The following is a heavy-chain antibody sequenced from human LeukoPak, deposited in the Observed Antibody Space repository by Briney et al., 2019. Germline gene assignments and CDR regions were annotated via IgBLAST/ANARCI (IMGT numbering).Heavy chain of an antibody. CDR3: ARARWSTSLGGMDDYYYYYYYMDV. D-gene: IGHD2-2*01. V-gene: IGHV4-39*07. CDR2: IYYSGST. CDR1: GGSISSSSYY. Sequence: SETLSLTCTVSGGSISSSSYYWGWIRQPPGKGLEWIGSIYYSGSTNYNPSLKSRVTISVDRSKNQFSLKLSSVTAADTAVYYCARARWSTSLGGMDDYYYYYYYMDVWGKGTTVTVSS. J-gene: IGHJ6*03.